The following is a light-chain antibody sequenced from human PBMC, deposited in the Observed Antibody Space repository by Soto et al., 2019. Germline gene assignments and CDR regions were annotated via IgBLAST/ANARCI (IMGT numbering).Light chain of an antibody. J-gene: IGLJ2*01. CDR1: SSNIGNNY. CDR2: DNN. CDR3: GTWDSSLSAVV. V-gene: IGLV1-51*01. Sequence: QSVLTQPPSVSAAXXXXXTISCSGSSSNIGNNYVSWYQQLPGTAPKLLIYDNNKRPSGIPDRFSGSKSGTSATLGITGLQTGDEADYYCGTWDSSLSAVVFGGGTKLTVL.